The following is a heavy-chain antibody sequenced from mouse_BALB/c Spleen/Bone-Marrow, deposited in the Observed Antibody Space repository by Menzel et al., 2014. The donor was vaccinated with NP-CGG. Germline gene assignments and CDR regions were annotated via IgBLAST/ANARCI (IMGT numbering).Heavy chain of an antibody. Sequence: QHLERGLVKPGASVKISSKVSGYHLSSSWMTWVKQRPGKGLEGIGRIYPGDGDTNYNGKFKGKATLTADKSSSTAYMQLSSLTSVDSAVYFCATTGTGAYWGQGTLVTVSA. V-gene: IGHV1-82*01. D-gene: IGHD4-1*01. CDR2: IYPGDGDT. CDR3: ATTGTGAY. J-gene: IGHJ3*01. CDR1: GYHLSSSW.